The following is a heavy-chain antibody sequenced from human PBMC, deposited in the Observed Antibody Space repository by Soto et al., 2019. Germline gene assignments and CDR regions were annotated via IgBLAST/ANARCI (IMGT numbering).Heavy chain of an antibody. J-gene: IGHJ3*01. D-gene: IGHD4-17*01. CDR1: GASVTLSNW. CDR2: AYHSGST. CDR3: ARDTEDYGDAYDV. Sequence: SETLSLTCTVSGASVTLSNWWTWIRQSPGRGLEWIGQAYHSGSTNYNPSLETRVTISVDTSKNQFSLNLTSVTAADTAVYYCARDTEDYGDAYDVWGQGTSVTVSS. V-gene: IGHV4-4*02.